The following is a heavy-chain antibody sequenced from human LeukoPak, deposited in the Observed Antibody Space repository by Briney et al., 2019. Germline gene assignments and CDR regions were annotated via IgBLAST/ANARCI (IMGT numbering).Heavy chain of an antibody. CDR1: GGSFSGYY. V-gene: IGHV4-34*01. D-gene: IGHD3-3*01. CDR3: ARVKLVLRFLEWFRRGNWFDP. Sequence: KPSETLSLTCAVYGGSFSGYYWSWSRQPPGKGLEWIGEINHSGSTNYNPSLKSRVTISVDTSKNQFSLKLSSVTAADTAVYYCARVKLVLRFLEWFRRGNWFDPWGQGTLVTVSS. CDR2: INHSGST. J-gene: IGHJ5*02.